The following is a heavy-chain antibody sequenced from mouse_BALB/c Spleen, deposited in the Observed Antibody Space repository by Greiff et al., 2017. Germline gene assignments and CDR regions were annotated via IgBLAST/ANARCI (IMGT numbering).Heavy chain of an antibody. V-gene: IGHV3-2*02. J-gene: IGHJ4*01. D-gene: IGHD1-1*01. Sequence: EVHLVESGPGLVKPSQSLSLTCTVTGYSITSDYAWNWIRQFPGNKLEWMGYISYSGSTSYNPSLKSRISITRDTSKNQFFLQLNSVTTEDTATYYCARSGFITTPYYAMDYWGQGTSVTVSS. CDR3: ARSGFITTPYYAMDY. CDR1: GYSITSDYA. CDR2: ISYSGST.